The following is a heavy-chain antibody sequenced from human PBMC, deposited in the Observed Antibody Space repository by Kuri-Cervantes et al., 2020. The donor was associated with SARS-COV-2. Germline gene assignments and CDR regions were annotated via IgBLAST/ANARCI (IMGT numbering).Heavy chain of an antibody. J-gene: IGHJ4*02. Sequence: GESLKISCAASGFTFSSYAMSWVRQAPGKGLEWVSAISGSGGSTYYADSVKGRFTISRDNSRNTVYLQMNGLRTEDTAVYYCALETFDYWGQGTLVTVSS. CDR2: ISGSGGST. CDR1: GFTFSSYA. V-gene: IGHV3-23*01. CDR3: ALETFDY.